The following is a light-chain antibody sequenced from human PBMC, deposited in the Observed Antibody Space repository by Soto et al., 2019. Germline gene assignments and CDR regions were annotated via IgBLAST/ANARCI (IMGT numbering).Light chain of an antibody. CDR1: ESVSLNY. V-gene: IGKV3-20*01. J-gene: IGKJ2*01. CDR2: GAS. CDR3: QQHGSSPYT. Sequence: EIVLTQSAGTLSLSPGERATLSCRASESVSLNYLAWYQQKPGQTPRLLIYGASRRATGIPDRFTAGGSGTDFTLTITRLEPEDFAVYYCQQHGSSPYTFGQGTKLEIK.